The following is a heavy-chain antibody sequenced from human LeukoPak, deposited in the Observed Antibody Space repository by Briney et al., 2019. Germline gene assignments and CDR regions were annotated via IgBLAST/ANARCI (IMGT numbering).Heavy chain of an antibody. Sequence: RPSETLSLTCAVYGGSFSGHSWAWIRQPPGKGLEWIGEINHSGSTNYNPSLKTRVTISLDTSKNQFSLKLTSVTAADTAVYFCARVDDYWGQGALVTVSS. CDR3: ARVDDY. CDR1: GGSFSGHS. V-gene: IGHV4-34*01. CDR2: INHSGST. J-gene: IGHJ4*02.